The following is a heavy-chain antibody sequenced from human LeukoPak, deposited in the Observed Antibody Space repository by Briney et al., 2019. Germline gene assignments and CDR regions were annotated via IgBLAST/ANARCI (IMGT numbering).Heavy chain of an antibody. J-gene: IGHJ4*02. CDR2: IIPIFGTA. CDR1: GGTFSSYA. D-gene: IGHD6-19*01. CDR3: ARGWYSSGWYGY. V-gene: IGHV1-69*13. Sequence: ASVKVSCKASGGTFSSYAISWVRQAPGQGLEWMGGIIPIFGTANYAQKFQGRVTITADESTSTAYMELCSLRSEDTAVYYCARGWYSSGWYGYWGQGTLVTVSS.